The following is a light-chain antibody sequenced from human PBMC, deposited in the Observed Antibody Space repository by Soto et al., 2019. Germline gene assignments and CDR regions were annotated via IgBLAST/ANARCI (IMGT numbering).Light chain of an antibody. Sequence: QSVLTQPASVSGSPGQSITISCTGTSSDVGGYNYVSWYQQYPGKAPTLMISDVSNRPSGVSNRFSGSKSGNTASLTISGLQAEDEADYYCSSYTGSSTLVLFGGGTKVTVL. CDR2: DVS. J-gene: IGLJ2*01. CDR1: SSDVGGYNY. V-gene: IGLV2-14*01. CDR3: SSYTGSSTLVL.